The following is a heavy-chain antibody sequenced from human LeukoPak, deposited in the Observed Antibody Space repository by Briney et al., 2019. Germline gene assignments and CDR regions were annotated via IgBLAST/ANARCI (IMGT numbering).Heavy chain of an antibody. CDR2: ITSSSSYI. CDR3: ARLARDAFDI. CDR1: AFTFSSYG. J-gene: IGHJ3*02. V-gene: IGHV3-21*01. Sequence: GGSLRLSCAASAFTFSSYGMNWVRQAPGKGLEWVSSITSSSSYIYYADSVKGRFTISRDNAKNSLYLQMNSLRVEDTAVYYCARLARDAFDIWGQGTMVTVSS.